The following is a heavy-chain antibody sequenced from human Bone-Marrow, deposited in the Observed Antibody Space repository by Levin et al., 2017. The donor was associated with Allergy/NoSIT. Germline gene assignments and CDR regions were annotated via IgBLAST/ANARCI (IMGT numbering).Heavy chain of an antibody. CDR1: GFIFGDFA. CDR2: VSHDGDNK. Sequence: QRGESLKISCAASGFIFGDFALHWIRQAPGKGLEWVATVSHDGDNKYGADPVRGRFSISRDNSKNMLYLQMDSLRPEDTSVYYCAGGKSILGYFDYWGQGTLVTVSS. J-gene: IGHJ4*02. V-gene: IGHV3-30-3*01. CDR3: AGGKSILGYFDY. D-gene: IGHD6-6*01.